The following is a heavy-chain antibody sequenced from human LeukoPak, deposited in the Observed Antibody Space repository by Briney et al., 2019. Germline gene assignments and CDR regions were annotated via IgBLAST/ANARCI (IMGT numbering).Heavy chain of an antibody. Sequence: ASVTVSCKASGYTFTGYYMHWVRQAPGQGLEWMGWINPNSGGTNYAQKFQGRVTMTRDTSIGTAYMELSRLRSDDTAVYYCARTHYYDSSGYRKKDYFFDYWGQGTLVTVSP. V-gene: IGHV1-2*02. D-gene: IGHD3-22*01. CDR1: GYTFTGYY. CDR2: INPNSGGT. J-gene: IGHJ4*02. CDR3: ARTHYYDSSGYRKKDYFFDY.